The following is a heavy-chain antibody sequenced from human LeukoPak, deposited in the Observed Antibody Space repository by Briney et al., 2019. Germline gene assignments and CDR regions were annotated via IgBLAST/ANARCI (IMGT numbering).Heavy chain of an antibody. V-gene: IGHV3-23*01. J-gene: IGHJ4*02. CDR1: GFTFSRHG. CDR2: ISPSGDIK. CDR3: AKDDAWLQYND. Sequence: PGGSLRLSCVAIGFTFSRHGMNWVRQAPGKGLEWVSGISPSGDIKYYVDSVKGRFTVSRDNSKNTLYLQIYRLRDEDTAVYYCAKDDAWLQYNDWGQGVLVTVSS. D-gene: IGHD5-24*01.